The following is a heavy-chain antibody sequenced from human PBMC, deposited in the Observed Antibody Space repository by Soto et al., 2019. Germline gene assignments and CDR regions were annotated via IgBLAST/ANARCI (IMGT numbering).Heavy chain of an antibody. D-gene: IGHD3-3*01. J-gene: IGHJ6*02. CDR3: ARGGVYDFWSAYYYYYGMDV. CDR2: INHSGST. Sequence: SETLSLTCSVYGGSFSGYYWSWIRQPPGKGLEWIGEINHSGSTNYNPSLKSRVTISVDTSKNQFSLKLSSVTAADTAVYYCARGGVYDFWSAYYYYYGMDVWGQGTTVTVSS. V-gene: IGHV4-34*01. CDR1: GGSFSGYY.